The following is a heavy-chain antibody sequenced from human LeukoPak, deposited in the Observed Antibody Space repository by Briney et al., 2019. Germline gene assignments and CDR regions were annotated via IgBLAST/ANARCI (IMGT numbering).Heavy chain of an antibody. V-gene: IGHV1-46*01. Sequence: ASVQVSCKASGYTFTTYFIHWVRQAPGQGLEWMGMINPSGGGTTYAQNFQGRVTMTRDTSTSTVYMDLSSLRSEDTALYYCARGENSGLFDYWGQGTLVTVSS. CDR2: INPSGGGT. D-gene: IGHD3-10*01. CDR3: ARGENSGLFDY. CDR1: GYTFTTYF. J-gene: IGHJ4*02.